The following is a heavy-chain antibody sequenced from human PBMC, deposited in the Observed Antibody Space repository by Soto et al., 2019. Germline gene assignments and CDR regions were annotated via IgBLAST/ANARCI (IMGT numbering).Heavy chain of an antibody. V-gene: IGHV3-23*01. D-gene: IGHD3-22*01. Sequence: GGSLRLSCAASGFTFSSYAMSWVRQAPGKGLEWVSAISDSGGSTYYAASVKGRFTISRDTSKNTLYLQMNSLRAEDTAVYYCAKDRTGYYDSSGYYYFDFWGQGTLVTVSS. CDR1: GFTFSSYA. CDR2: ISDSGGST. CDR3: AKDRTGYYDSSGYYYFDF. J-gene: IGHJ4*02.